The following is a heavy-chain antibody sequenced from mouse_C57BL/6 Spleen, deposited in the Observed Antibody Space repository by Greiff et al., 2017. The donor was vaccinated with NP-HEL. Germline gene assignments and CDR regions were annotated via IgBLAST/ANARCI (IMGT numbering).Heavy chain of an antibody. CDR1: GYTFTDYE. CDR2: IDPETGGT. V-gene: IGHV1-15*01. Sequence: VQLQQSGAELVRPGASVTLSCKASGYTFTDYEMHWVKQTPVHGLEWIGAIDPETGGTAYNQKFKGKAILTADKSSSTAYMELRSLTSEDSAVYYCTRRASNFYAIDYWGQGTSVTVSS. D-gene: IGHD4-1*01. CDR3: TRRASNFYAIDY. J-gene: IGHJ4*01.